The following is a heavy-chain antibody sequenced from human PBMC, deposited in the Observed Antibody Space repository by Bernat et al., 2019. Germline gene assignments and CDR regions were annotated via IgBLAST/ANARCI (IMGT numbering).Heavy chain of an antibody. D-gene: IGHD2-15*01. CDR3: VYDGAAVCCFHGMDF. CDR2: VSYDGRNK. Sequence: VQLVESGGGVVQPGRSLRLSCVASGFTFSDYSLHWVRQAPGKGLEWVAVVSYDGRNKYYADSVQARFIISRDDSENTLYLQMDSLKSEDTAVYYCVYDGAAVCCFHGMDFWGRGTTVTVSS. J-gene: IGHJ6*02. V-gene: IGHV3-30*04. CDR1: GFTFSDYS.